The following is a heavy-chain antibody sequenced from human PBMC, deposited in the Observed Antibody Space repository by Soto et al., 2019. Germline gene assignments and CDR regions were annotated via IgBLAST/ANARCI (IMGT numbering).Heavy chain of an antibody. CDR1: GFSFSTYW. V-gene: IGHV3-7*03. CDR2: INEDGAAK. D-gene: IGHD7-27*01. J-gene: IGHJ4*02. CDR3: ARGGHWAADY. Sequence: EVQVVESGGGLVQPGGSLRLSCTASGFSFSTYWLSWLRQAPGEGLEWVARINEDGAAKYYVDPVKGRFTVSRDNTKNSLYLQMNSLTADDTAVYYCARGGHWAADYWGQGTPVTVSS.